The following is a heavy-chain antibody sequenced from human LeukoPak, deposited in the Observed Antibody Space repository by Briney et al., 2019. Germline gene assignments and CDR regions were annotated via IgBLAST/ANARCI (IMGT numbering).Heavy chain of an antibody. CDR3: ARSRVTEGVYYFDY. J-gene: IGHJ4*02. CDR1: GFTFSSYA. D-gene: IGHD2-21*02. V-gene: IGHV3-64*01. Sequence: GGSLRLSCAASGFTFSSYAMHWVRQPPGKGLEYVSAISSNGGSTYYANSVKGRFTISRDNSKNTLYLQMGSLRAEDMAVYYCARSRVTEGVYYFDYWGQGTLVTVSS. CDR2: ISSNGGST.